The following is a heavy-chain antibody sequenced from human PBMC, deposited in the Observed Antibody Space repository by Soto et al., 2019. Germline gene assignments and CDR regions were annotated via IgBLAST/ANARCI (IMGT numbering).Heavy chain of an antibody. CDR1: GYSFTSYW. V-gene: IGHV5-10-1*01. CDR3: ARHPLVAVAGTGKWFDP. Sequence: GESLKISCKCSGYSFTSYWISWVRQMPGKGLEWMGRIDPSDSYTNYSPSFQGHVTISADKSISTAYLQWSSLKASDTAMYYCARHPLVAVAGTGKWFDPWGQGTLVTVSS. CDR2: IDPSDSYT. D-gene: IGHD6-19*01. J-gene: IGHJ5*02.